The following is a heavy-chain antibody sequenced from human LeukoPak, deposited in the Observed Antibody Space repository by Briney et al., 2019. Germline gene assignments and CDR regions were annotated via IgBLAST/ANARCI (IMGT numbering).Heavy chain of an antibody. V-gene: IGHV3-21*01. Sequence: GGSLRLSCAASGFTFSSYSMSWFRQAPGKGLEWVSSLSSSSSYIYYADSVKGRFTISRDNAKNSLYLQMNSLRAEDTAVYYCARDYYDSSGYYYWGQGTLVTVSS. CDR2: LSSSSSYI. J-gene: IGHJ4*02. D-gene: IGHD3-22*01. CDR3: ARDYYDSSGYYY. CDR1: GFTFSSYS.